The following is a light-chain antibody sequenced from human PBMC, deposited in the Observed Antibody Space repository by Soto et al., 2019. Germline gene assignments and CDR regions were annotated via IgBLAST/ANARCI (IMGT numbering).Light chain of an antibody. Sequence: DIHMTQSPSTLFASVGDRVTITCRASQSINSWLAWYQQRPGKAPKLLIYKASTLESGVPSRFSGSGSGTEFTLTISSLQPDDFASYYCQQYHSFPTFGQGTKVDIK. V-gene: IGKV1-5*03. CDR2: KAS. CDR1: QSINSW. CDR3: QQYHSFPT. J-gene: IGKJ1*01.